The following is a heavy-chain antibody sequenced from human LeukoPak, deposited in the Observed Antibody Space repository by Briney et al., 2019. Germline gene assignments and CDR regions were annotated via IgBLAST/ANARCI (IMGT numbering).Heavy chain of an antibody. CDR1: GFTFSSYS. V-gene: IGHV3-21*01. J-gene: IGHJ3*02. CDR2: ISSSSSYI. Sequence: GGSLRLSCAASGFTFSSYSMNWVRQAPGKGLEWVSSISSSSSYIYYADSVKGRFTISRDNAKNSLYLQMNSLRAEDTAVYYCARGALLASYDEDAFDIWGQGTMVTVSS. CDR3: ARGALLASYDEDAFDI. D-gene: IGHD3-22*01.